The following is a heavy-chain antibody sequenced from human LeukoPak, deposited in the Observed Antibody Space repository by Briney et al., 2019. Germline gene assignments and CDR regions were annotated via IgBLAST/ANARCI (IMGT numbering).Heavy chain of an antibody. V-gene: IGHV4-31*03. J-gene: IGHJ3*02. CDR3: ARFEYYYDSSGYYSNAFDI. CDR2: IYYSGST. D-gene: IGHD3-22*01. Sequence: TSETLSLTCTVSGGSISSGGYYWSWTRQHPGKGLEWIGYIYYSGSTYYNPSLKSRVTISIDTSKNQFSLKLSSVTAADTAVYYCARFEYYYDSSGYYSNAFDIWGQGTMVTVSS. CDR1: GGSISSGGYY.